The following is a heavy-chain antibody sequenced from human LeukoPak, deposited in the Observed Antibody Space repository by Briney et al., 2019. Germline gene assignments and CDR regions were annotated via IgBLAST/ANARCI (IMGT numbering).Heavy chain of an antibody. D-gene: IGHD5-18*01. J-gene: IGHJ4*02. CDR1: GFTFSSYS. CDR3: ARPPGYSYGYYNY. V-gene: IGHV4-34*01. Sequence: GSLRLSCAASGFTFSSYSMNWVRQAPGKGLEWIGEINRSGSTNYNPSLKSRVTISVDTSKNQFSLRLSSVTAADTAVYYCARPPGYSYGYYNYWGQGTLVTVSS. CDR2: INRSGST.